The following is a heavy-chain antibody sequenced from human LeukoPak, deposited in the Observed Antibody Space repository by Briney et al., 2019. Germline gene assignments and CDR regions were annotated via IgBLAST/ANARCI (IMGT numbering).Heavy chain of an antibody. V-gene: IGHV1-69*13. CDR3: WGGGWKKPFDY. J-gene: IGHJ4*02. D-gene: IGHD2-21*01. CDR1: GGTFSSYA. CDR2: IIPIFGTA. Sequence: ASVKVSCKASGGTFSSYAISWVRQAPGQGLEWMGGIIPIFGTANYAQKFQGRVTITADESTSTAYMELSSLRSEDTAVYYCWGGGWKKPFDYWGQGTLVTVFS.